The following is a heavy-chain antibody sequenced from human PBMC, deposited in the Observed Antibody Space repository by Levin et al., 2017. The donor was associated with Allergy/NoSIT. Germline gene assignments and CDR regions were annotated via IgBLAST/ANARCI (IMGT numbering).Heavy chain of an antibody. J-gene: IGHJ3*01. CDR3: AKVAGTGSYLYAYDV. CDR1: GFTFRTYG. Sequence: RSGGSLRLSCASSGFTFRTYGMHWVRQAPGKGLEWVAIISSDGSNKDYADSVKGRFTMSRDNSKNTLYLQMNSLRAEDTAVYYCAKVAGTGSYLYAYDVWGQGTMVTVSS. D-gene: IGHD3-10*01. CDR2: ISSDGSNK. V-gene: IGHV3-30*18.